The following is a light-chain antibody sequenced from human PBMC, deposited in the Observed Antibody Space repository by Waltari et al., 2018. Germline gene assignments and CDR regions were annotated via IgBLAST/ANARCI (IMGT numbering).Light chain of an antibody. Sequence: QSVLTQPPSTSGTHGQRVTISCSGTSSNIGSNNVHWYHQVPGTAPNLLIYSHNQRPSGVPDRFSASKSGTSASLTISGLESEDEADYYCAAWDDSLNGLVFGSGTKVTVL. CDR3: AAWDDSLNGLV. V-gene: IGLV1-44*01. CDR2: SHN. J-gene: IGLJ6*01. CDR1: SSNIGSNN.